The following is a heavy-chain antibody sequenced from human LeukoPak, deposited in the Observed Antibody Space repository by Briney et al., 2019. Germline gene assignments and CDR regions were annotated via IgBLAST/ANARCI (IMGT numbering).Heavy chain of an antibody. CDR2: ISSSGRTM. Sequence: GGSLRLSCAASGFTFSSYSMNWVRQAPGKGLEWLSYISSSGRTMYYADSVKGRFTISRDNAKNSLYLQMNSLRAEDTAVYYCARDRKAAVTYPDYWGQGTLVTVSS. CDR1: GFTFSSYS. J-gene: IGHJ4*02. V-gene: IGHV3-48*04. D-gene: IGHD4-17*01. CDR3: ARDRKAAVTYPDY.